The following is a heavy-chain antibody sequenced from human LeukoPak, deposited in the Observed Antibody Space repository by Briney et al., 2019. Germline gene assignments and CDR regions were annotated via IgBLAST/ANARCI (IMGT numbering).Heavy chain of an antibody. CDR3: ARSLGAIAVAISYWYFDL. V-gene: IGHV4-4*07. D-gene: IGHD6-19*01. CDR1: GGSISSFS. J-gene: IGHJ2*01. Sequence: SETPSLTCTVSGGSISSFSWSWVWQRARKRLWWGVRIYTSRSTNYNPSLTSRVTMSVDTSQNQFSPKLSSVSPADTPAFFCARSLGAIAVAISYWYFDLWGRGTLVTVSA. CDR2: IYTSRST.